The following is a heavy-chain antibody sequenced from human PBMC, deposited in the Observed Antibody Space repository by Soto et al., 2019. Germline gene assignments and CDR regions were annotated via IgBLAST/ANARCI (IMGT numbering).Heavy chain of an antibody. Sequence: PSETLCLTCTVSGGSVSSGSYYWSWIRQPPGKALEWIGYIYYSGSTNYNHSLRSRVTISVDTSKNQFSLKLSSVTAADTAVYYCARVLVEIATIGYYSYYGIDVWCQANTITVS. CDR3: ARVLVEIATIGYYSYYGIDV. CDR1: GGSVSSGSYY. CDR2: IYYSGST. D-gene: IGHD1-26*01. V-gene: IGHV4-61*01. J-gene: IGHJ6*02.